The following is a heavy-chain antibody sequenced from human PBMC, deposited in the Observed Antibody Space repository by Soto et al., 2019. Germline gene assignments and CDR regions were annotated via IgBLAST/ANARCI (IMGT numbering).Heavy chain of an antibody. CDR1: GFTVSSNY. CDR2: IYSGGST. CDR3: ARDLRSSGWYFGFDY. Sequence: GGSLRLSCVVSGFTVSSNYMSWVRQAPGKGLEWISIIYSGGSTYYADSVKGRFPISRDNSKNTLYLQMNSLRAEDTGVYYCARDLRSSGWYFGFDYWGQGTLVTVSS. D-gene: IGHD6-19*01. J-gene: IGHJ4*02. V-gene: IGHV3-66*01.